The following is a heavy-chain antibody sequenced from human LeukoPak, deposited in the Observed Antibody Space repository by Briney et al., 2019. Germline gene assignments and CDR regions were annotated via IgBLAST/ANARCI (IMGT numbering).Heavy chain of an antibody. V-gene: IGHV3-9*01. CDR1: GFTFDDYA. CDR2: ISWNSGSI. D-gene: IGHD3-22*01. CDR3: AKDMVRGVVITNILDY. Sequence: GGSLRLSCAASGFTFDDYAMHWVRQAPGKGLEWVSGISWNSGSIGYADSVKGRFTISRDNAKNSLYLQMNSLRAEDTALYYCAKDMVRGVVITNILDYWGQGTLVTVSS. J-gene: IGHJ4*02.